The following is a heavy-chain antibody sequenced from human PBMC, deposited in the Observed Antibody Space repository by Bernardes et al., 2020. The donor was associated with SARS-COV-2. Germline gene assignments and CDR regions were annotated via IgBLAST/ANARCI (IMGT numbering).Heavy chain of an antibody. V-gene: IGHV4-39*01. D-gene: IGHD3-22*01. CDR2: IYYNGMT. CDR1: GGSVTSPSYY. J-gene: IGHJ5*02. Sequence: SETLSLTCTVSGGSVTSPSYYWGWIRPPPGEGLEWVGAIYYNGMTYYNSSLKSRVTISGDTSKNQFYLSLRSVTAADTAIYYCARHIYDTSGYPFDPWGQGTLVTVSS. CDR3: ARHIYDTSGYPFDP.